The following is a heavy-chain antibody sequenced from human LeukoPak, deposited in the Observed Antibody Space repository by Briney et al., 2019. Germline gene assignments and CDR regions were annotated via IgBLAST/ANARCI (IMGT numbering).Heavy chain of an antibody. D-gene: IGHD2-2*01. Sequence: GASVKVSCKASGGTFSSYTISWVRQAPGQGLEWMGWINPNSGGTNYAQKFQGRVTMTRDTSISTAYMELSRLRSDDTAVYYCAREFWILPAAVNWFDPWGQGTLVTVSS. J-gene: IGHJ5*02. CDR2: INPNSGGT. CDR1: GGTFSSYT. CDR3: AREFWILPAAVNWFDP. V-gene: IGHV1-2*02.